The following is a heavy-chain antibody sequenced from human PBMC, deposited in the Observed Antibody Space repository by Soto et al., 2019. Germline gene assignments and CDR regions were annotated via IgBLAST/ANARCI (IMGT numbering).Heavy chain of an antibody. CDR3: ARGLGYCSGGSCPTFFDY. J-gene: IGHJ4*02. Sequence: SETLSLTCTVSGGSISSGDYYWGWIRQPPGKGLEWIGYIYYSGSTYYNPSLKSRVTISVDTSKNQFPLKLSSVTAADTAVYYCARGLGYCSGGSCPTFFDYWGQGTLVTVSS. V-gene: IGHV4-30-4*01. CDR2: IYYSGST. D-gene: IGHD2-15*01. CDR1: GGSISSGDYY.